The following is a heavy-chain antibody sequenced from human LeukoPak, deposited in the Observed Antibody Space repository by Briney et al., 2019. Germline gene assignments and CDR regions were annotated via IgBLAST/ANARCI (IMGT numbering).Heavy chain of an antibody. V-gene: IGHV1-69*13. CDR1: GGTFSSYA. CDR3: ARERYCSGGSCHPES. Sequence: SVKVSCKASGGTFSSYAISWVRQAPGQGLEWMGGIIPIFGTANYAQKFQGRVTITADESTSTAYMELSSLRSEDTAVYYCARERYCSGGSCHPESWGQGTLVTVSS. D-gene: IGHD2-15*01. CDR2: IIPIFGTA. J-gene: IGHJ4*02.